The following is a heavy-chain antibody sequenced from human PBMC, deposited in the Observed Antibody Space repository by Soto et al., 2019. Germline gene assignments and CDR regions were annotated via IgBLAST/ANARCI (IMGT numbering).Heavy chain of an antibody. CDR1: GYTFTSYA. CDR2: INAGNGNT. D-gene: IGHD3-10*01. CDR3: ARLLEYYGSGSYSLDY. V-gene: IGHV1-3*01. J-gene: IGHJ4*02. Sequence: ASVKVSCKASGYTFTSYAMHWVRQAPGQRLEWMGWINAGNGNTKYSQKFQGRVTITRDTSASTAYMELSSLRSEDTAVYYCARLLEYYGSGSYSLDYWGQGPLVTVSS.